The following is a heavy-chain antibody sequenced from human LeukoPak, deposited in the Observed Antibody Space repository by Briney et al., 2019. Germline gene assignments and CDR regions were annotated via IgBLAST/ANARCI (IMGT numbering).Heavy chain of an antibody. J-gene: IGHJ3*02. CDR2: LYPGDSDT. Sequence: GESLKISCKGSGYSFTSYWIAWVRQMPGKGLEWMGILYPGDSDTRYSPSFQGQVTISADRSITTAYLQWSSLKASDTAMYYCARLYLQYTSAWYGSAFDIWGQGTMVTVSS. V-gene: IGHV5-51*01. D-gene: IGHD6-13*01. CDR3: ARLYLQYTSAWYGSAFDI. CDR1: GYSFTSYW.